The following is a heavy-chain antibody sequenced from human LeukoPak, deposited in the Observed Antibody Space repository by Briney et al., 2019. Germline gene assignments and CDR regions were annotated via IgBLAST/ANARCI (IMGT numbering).Heavy chain of an antibody. CDR1: GFTFSSYE. CDR3: AKDRYYGSGSSPFDY. CDR2: ISSSGSTI. D-gene: IGHD3-10*01. J-gene: IGHJ4*02. Sequence: GGSLRLSCAASGFTFSSYEMNWVRQAPGKGLEWVSYISSSGSTIYYADSVKGRFTISRDNAKNSLYLQMNSLRAEDTAVYYCAKDRYYGSGSSPFDYWGQGTLVTVSS. V-gene: IGHV3-48*03.